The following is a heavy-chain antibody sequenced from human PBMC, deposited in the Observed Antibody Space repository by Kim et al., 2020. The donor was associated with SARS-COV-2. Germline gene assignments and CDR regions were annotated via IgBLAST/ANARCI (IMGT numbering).Heavy chain of an antibody. Sequence: YNYAISVKSRIPINPDTSKNQFSLQLNSVTPEDTAVYYCARITGGSPDYWGQGTLVTVSS. V-gene: IGHV6-1*01. CDR3: ARITGGSPDY. J-gene: IGHJ4*02. CDR2: Y. D-gene: IGHD2-8*02.